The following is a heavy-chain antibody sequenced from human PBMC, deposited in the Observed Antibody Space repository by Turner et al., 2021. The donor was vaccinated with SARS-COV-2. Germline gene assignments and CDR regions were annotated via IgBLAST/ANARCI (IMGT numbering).Heavy chain of an antibody. V-gene: IGHV4-30-4*01. CDR1: GGSISSGDYY. Sequence: QVQLQESGPGLVKPSQPLSLTCTVPGGSISSGDYYWSWIRQPPGKGLEWIGYIYYSGSTYYNPSLKSRVTISVDTSKNHFSLKLSSVTAADTAVYYCARVVVLRRAYFDYWGQGTLVTVSS. CDR3: ARVVVLRRAYFDY. D-gene: IGHD2-8*01. J-gene: IGHJ4*02. CDR2: IYYSGST.